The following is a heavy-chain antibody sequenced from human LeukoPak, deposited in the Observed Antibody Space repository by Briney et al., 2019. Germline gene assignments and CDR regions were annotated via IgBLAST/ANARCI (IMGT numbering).Heavy chain of an antibody. Sequence: SETLSLTCTVSGGSISSSSHYWGWIRQPPGKGLEWIGSIYYSGSAYYNPSLKSRVTISVDTSKNQLSLKVTSVTAADTAVYYCARLAVTFDYWGQGTLVTVSS. D-gene: IGHD5-18*01. J-gene: IGHJ4*02. CDR1: GGSISSSSHY. CDR3: ARLAVTFDY. CDR2: IYYSGSA. V-gene: IGHV4-39*01.